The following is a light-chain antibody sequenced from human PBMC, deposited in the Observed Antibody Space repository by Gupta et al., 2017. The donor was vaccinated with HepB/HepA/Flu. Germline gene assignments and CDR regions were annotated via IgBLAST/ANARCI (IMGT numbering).Light chain of an antibody. Sequence: DIQMTQSPSTLSASVGDRLTITCRASQSISSWLAWYQQKPGKAPKLLIYKASSLESGVPSRFSGSGSGTEFTLTISSLQPDDFATYYCQQYNSYSAWTFGQGTKVEIK. CDR3: QQYNSYSAWT. CDR2: KAS. CDR1: QSISSW. J-gene: IGKJ1*01. V-gene: IGKV1-5*03.